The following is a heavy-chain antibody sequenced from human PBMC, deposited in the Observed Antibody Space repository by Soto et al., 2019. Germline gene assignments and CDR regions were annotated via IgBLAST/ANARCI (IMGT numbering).Heavy chain of an antibody. Sequence: EVQLVQSGGGLVHPGGSLRLSCAASGFSFSTYSMNWVRQAPGKGLEWVAYISSGSGTIYYAASVKGRFTVSRDNAKNSLYLQMNSLRAEDTAVYYCARDYIWDYDYWCHGTLVTVSS. CDR1: GFSFSTYS. D-gene: IGHD3-16*01. CDR2: ISSGSGTI. CDR3: ARDYIWDYDY. V-gene: IGHV3-48*01. J-gene: IGHJ4*01.